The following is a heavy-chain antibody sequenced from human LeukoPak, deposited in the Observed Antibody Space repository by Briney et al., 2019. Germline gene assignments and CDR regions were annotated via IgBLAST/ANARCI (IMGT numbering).Heavy chain of an antibody. J-gene: IGHJ5*02. D-gene: IGHD2-2*01. V-gene: IGHV4-59*01. CDR1: GGSISGYY. Sequence: SETLSLTCTVSGGSISGYYWSWIRQPPGKGLEWIGYIYYSGSTNYKPSLKSRVTISVDTSKNQFSLKLSSVTAADTAVYYCARNQDIVVVPAAIRYNWFDPWGQGTLVTVSS. CDR2: IYYSGST. CDR3: ARNQDIVVVPAAIRYNWFDP.